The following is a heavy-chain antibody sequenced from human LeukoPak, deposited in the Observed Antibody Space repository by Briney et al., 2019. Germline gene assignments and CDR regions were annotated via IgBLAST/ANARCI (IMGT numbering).Heavy chain of an antibody. CDR1: GFTFNSYW. Sequence: PGGSLRLSCAASGFTFNSYWMSWIRQAPGKGLEWVANIKQDGSEKYYVDSVKGRFTISRDNAKNSLYLQMNSLRAEDTAVYYCARGRSPLDYWGQGTLVTVSS. V-gene: IGHV3-7*01. J-gene: IGHJ4*02. CDR2: IKQDGSEK. D-gene: IGHD5-24*01. CDR3: ARGRSPLDY.